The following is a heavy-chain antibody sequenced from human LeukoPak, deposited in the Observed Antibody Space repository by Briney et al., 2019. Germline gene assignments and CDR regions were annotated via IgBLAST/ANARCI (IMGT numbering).Heavy chain of an antibody. Sequence: PSEPLSLTCTVSGGSISSYYWSWIRQPPGKGLEWIGYIYYSGSTNYNPSLKSRVTISVDTSKNQFSLKLSSVTAADTAVYYCARDYHGSGHWDYYYGMDVWGQGTTVTVSS. D-gene: IGHD3-10*01. CDR3: ARDYHGSGHWDYYYGMDV. CDR1: GGSISSYY. J-gene: IGHJ6*02. CDR2: IYYSGST. V-gene: IGHV4-59*01.